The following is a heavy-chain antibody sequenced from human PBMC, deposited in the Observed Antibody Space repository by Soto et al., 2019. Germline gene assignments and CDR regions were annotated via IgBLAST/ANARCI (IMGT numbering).Heavy chain of an antibody. D-gene: IGHD6-19*01. CDR3: AISLALAALDF. V-gene: IGHV3-30-3*01. CDR1: GLTLSSYS. J-gene: IGHJ4*02. CDR2: ISYDGNKK. Sequence: PGGYLRLSCAASGLTLSSYSMHWVRQAPGKGLEWVSVISYDGNKKLYGDSGKGRLSISRDTCKNTVYLQMNSLRREDTAVYYCAISLALAALDFWGQATLVTLSS.